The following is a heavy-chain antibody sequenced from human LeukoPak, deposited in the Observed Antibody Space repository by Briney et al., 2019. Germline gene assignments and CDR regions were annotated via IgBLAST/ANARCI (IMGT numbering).Heavy chain of an antibody. J-gene: IGHJ5*02. Sequence: PSETLSLTCTVSGGSISSYYWSWIRQPPGKGLEWLGYIYYSGSTNYNPSLKSRVTISVDTSKNQFSLKLSSVTAADTDVYYCAGISGIAAGERWFDPWGQGTLVTVSS. V-gene: IGHV4-59*01. D-gene: IGHD6-13*01. CDR1: GGSISSYY. CDR3: AGISGIAAGERWFDP. CDR2: IYYSGST.